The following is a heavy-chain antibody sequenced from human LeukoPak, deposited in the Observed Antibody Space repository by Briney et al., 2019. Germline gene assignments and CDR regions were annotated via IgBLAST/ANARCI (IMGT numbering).Heavy chain of an antibody. D-gene: IGHD6-19*01. CDR2: LYRAGNT. CDR1: GFTVSSNY. Sequence: GGSLRLSCAASGFTVSSNYMSWVRQAPGKGLERVSGLYRAGNTYYADSVKGRFAVSRDESKNTFYLQMNNLRAEDTAVYYCAKGAIVAGIRTEYFQRWGQGTLVTVSS. J-gene: IGHJ1*01. V-gene: IGHV3-66*01. CDR3: AKGAIVAGIRTEYFQR.